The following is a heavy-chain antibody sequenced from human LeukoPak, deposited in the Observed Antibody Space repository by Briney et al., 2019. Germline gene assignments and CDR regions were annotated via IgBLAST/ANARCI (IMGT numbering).Heavy chain of an antibody. V-gene: IGHV3-23*01. Sequence: GGSLRLSCAASGFTFSSYAMAWVRQAPGKGLDRLSAINGGGTDTYNADSVKGRFTISRDNAKNSLHLQMNSLRAEDTAVYYCARDQGLLVVAGRFGYWGQGTLVTVSS. CDR1: GFTFSSYA. J-gene: IGHJ4*02. D-gene: IGHD6-19*01. CDR3: ARDQGLLVVAGRFGY. CDR2: INGGGTDT.